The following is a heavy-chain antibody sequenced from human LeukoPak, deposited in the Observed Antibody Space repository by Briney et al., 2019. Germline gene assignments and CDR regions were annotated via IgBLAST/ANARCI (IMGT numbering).Heavy chain of an antibody. CDR3: AREAPTFDY. V-gene: IGHV3-30*01. J-gene: IGHJ4*02. CDR2: ISYDENNK. Sequence: PGGSLRLSCAASGFTFGAYAMHWVRQAPGKGLDWVAVISYDENNKYYADSVKGRFTISRDNSKNTVYLQMNSLRAEDTAVYYCAREAPTFDYWGQGTLVTVSS. CDR1: GFTFGAYA.